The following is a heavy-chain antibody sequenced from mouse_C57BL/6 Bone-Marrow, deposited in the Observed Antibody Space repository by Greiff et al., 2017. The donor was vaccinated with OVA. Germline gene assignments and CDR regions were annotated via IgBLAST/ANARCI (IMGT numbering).Heavy chain of an antibody. CDR1: GYSITSGYY. V-gene: IGHV3-6*01. D-gene: IGHD2-4*01. CDR3: AREAMISYAMDY. Sequence: EVHLVESGPGLVKPSQSLSLTCSVTGYSITSGYYWNWIRQFPGNKLEWMGYISYDGSNNYNPSLKNRISITRDTSKNQFFLKLNSVTTEDTATYYCAREAMISYAMDYWGQGTSVTVSS. J-gene: IGHJ4*01. CDR2: ISYDGSN.